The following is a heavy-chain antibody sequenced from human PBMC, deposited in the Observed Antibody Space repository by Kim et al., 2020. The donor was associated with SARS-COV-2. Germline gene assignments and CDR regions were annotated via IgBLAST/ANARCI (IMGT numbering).Heavy chain of an antibody. CDR3: ARDDYYYYGMDV. J-gene: IGHJ6*02. Sequence: GYATKFQGRFPPTRNTSISTAYMELSSLRSEDTAVYYCARDDYYYYGMDVWGQGTTVTVSS. V-gene: IGHV1-8*01.